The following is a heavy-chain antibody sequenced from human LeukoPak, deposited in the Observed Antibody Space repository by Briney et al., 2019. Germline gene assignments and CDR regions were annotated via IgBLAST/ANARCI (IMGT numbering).Heavy chain of an antibody. CDR1: GGSISSGGYY. D-gene: IGHD3-10*01. Sequence: PSETLSLTRTVSGGSISSGGYYWSWIRQHPGKGLEWIGYIYYSGSTYYNPSLKSRVTISVDTSKNQFSLKLSSVTAADTAVYYCARDCGDYYGSGSHIFDYWGQGTLVTVSS. CDR2: IYYSGST. J-gene: IGHJ4*02. CDR3: ARDCGDYYGSGSHIFDY. V-gene: IGHV4-31*03.